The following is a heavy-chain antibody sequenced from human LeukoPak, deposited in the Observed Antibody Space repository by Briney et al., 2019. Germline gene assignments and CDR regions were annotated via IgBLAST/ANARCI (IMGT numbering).Heavy chain of an antibody. D-gene: IGHD3-22*01. Sequence: PSETLSLTCTVSGGSISSYYWSWIRQPPGKGLEWIGNIYYSGSTNYNPSLKSRVTISVDTSKNQFSLKLSPVTAADTAVYYCTRGSIAYYCMDVWGKGTTVTISS. CDR2: IYYSGST. J-gene: IGHJ6*03. CDR3: TRGSIAYYCMDV. V-gene: IGHV4-59*01. CDR1: GGSISSYY.